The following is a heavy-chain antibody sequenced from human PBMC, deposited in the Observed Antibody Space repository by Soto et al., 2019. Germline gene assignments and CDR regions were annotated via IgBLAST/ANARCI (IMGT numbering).Heavy chain of an antibody. D-gene: IGHD6-6*01. J-gene: IGHJ4*02. CDR1: GFKFSIYG. Sequence: PGGSLRLSCAASGFKFSIYGMHWVRQAPGKGLEWVATIWDDGSNKYYADSVKGRFTISRGNSKNTLYLQMNSLRAEDTAVYYCAKDQSIAAHSGPSDFDYWGQGTPVTVSS. CDR3: AKDQSIAAHSGPSDFDY. V-gene: IGHV3-30*02. CDR2: IWDDGSNK.